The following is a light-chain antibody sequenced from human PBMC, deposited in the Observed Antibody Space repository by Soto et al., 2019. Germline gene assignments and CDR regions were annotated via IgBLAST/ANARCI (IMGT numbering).Light chain of an antibody. Sequence: QSVLTQPPSASGTPGQRVTISCSGSSSNIGTNYVYWYQQLPGTAPTLLIYSNNQRPSGVPDRFSGSKSGTSASLAISGLRSEDEADYFCAAWDDSLNGPGVFGGGTKVTVL. J-gene: IGLJ3*02. V-gene: IGLV1-47*01. CDR1: SSNIGTNY. CDR2: SNN. CDR3: AAWDDSLNGPGV.